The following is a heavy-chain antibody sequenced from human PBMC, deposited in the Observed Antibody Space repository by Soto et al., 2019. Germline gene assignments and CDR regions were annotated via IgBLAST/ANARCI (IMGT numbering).Heavy chain of an antibody. CDR3: ARVPDR. D-gene: IGHD2-2*01. CDR1: GGSISSGGYS. CDR2: IYHSGST. V-gene: IGHV4-30-2*01. J-gene: IGHJ5*02. Sequence: QLQLQESGSGLVKPSQTLSLTCAVSGGSISSGGYSWSWIRQPPGKGLEWIGYIYHSGSTYYNPSRQSRVTVSVDRSKTQFSLKLISGPAAATAVYYCARVPDRWGPGTLVTVSS.